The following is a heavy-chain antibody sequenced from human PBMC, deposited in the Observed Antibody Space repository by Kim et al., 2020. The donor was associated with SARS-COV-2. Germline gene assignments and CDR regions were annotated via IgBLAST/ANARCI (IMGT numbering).Heavy chain of an antibody. CDR2: IRSKANNYSK. D-gene: IGHD3-3*02. CDR3: IRIPATALAFWDAFDM. J-gene: IGHJ3*02. CDR1: GFTFSGSS. Sequence: GGSLRLSCAASGFTFSGSSLHWVRQASGKGLEWVGRIRSKANNYSKGYAAPEQGRFTITREDSRHTAYLEMNGQKTAATAVYYCIRIPATALAFWDAFDMWGQGKVVTVSS. V-gene: IGHV3-73*01.